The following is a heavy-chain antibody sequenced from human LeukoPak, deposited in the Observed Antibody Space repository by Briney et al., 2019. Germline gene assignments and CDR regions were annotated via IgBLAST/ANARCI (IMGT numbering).Heavy chain of an antibody. CDR1: GFTFDDYA. CDR3: AKDYSSGWYGEWYFQH. D-gene: IGHD6-19*01. CDR2: ISWNSGSI. Sequence: PGGSLRLSCAASGFTFDDYAMHWVRQAPGKGLEWVSGISWNSGSIGYADSVKGRFTISRDNAKNSLYLQMNSLRAEDTALYYCAKDYSSGWYGEWYFQHWGQGTLVTVSS. V-gene: IGHV3-9*01. J-gene: IGHJ1*01.